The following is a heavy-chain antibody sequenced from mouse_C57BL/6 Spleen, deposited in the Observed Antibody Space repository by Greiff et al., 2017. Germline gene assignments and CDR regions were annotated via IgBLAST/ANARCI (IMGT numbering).Heavy chain of an antibody. CDR3: ARSSVLRYFDY. D-gene: IGHD1-2*01. Sequence: QVQLKESGAELMKPGASVKLSCKATGYTFTGYWIEWVKQRPGHGLEWIGEILPGSGSTNYNEKFKGKATFTADTSSNTAYMQLSSLTTKDSAIYYCARSSVLRYFDYWGQGTTLTVSS. CDR1: GYTFTGYW. V-gene: IGHV1-9*01. J-gene: IGHJ2*01. CDR2: ILPGSGST.